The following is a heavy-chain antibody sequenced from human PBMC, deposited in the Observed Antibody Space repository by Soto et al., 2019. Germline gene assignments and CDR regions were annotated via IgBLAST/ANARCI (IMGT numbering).Heavy chain of an antibody. CDR1: GFTFSSYG. J-gene: IGHJ6*02. D-gene: IGHD3-3*01. CDR2: ISYDGSNK. V-gene: IGHV3-30*18. Sequence: GGSLRLSCAASGFTFSSYGMHWVRQAPGKGLEWVAVISYDGSNKYYADSVKGRFTISRDNSKNTLYLQMNSLRAEDTAVYYCAKDPEPESITIFGVVIPGRMDVWGQGTTVTVSS. CDR3: AKDPEPESITIFGVVIPGRMDV.